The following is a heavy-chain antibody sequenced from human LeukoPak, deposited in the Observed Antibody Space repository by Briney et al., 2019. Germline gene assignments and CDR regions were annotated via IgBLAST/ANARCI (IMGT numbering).Heavy chain of an antibody. V-gene: IGHV3-9*01. CDR2: ISWNSGSI. CDR1: GFTFDGYA. Sequence: GRSLRLSCAASGFTFDGYAMHWVRQAPGKGLEWVSGISWNSGSIGYADSVKGRFTISRDNSKNTLYLQMNSLRAEDTAVYYCAKEAGFWSGSNWFDPWGQGTLVTVSS. J-gene: IGHJ5*02. D-gene: IGHD3-3*01. CDR3: AKEAGFWSGSNWFDP.